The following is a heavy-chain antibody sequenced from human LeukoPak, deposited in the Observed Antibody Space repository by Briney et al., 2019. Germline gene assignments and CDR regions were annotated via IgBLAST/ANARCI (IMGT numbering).Heavy chain of an antibody. Sequence: GGSLRLSCAASGFTFSDYYMSWIRQAPGKGLEWVSYISSSGSTIYYADSVKGRFTISRDNAKNSLYLQMNSLRAEDTAVYYCARGADYDFWSGYLFHYYYYYGMDVWGQGTTVTVSS. J-gene: IGHJ6*02. D-gene: IGHD3-3*01. V-gene: IGHV3-11*04. CDR2: ISSSGSTI. CDR3: ARGADYDFWSGYLFHYYYYYGMDV. CDR1: GFTFSDYY.